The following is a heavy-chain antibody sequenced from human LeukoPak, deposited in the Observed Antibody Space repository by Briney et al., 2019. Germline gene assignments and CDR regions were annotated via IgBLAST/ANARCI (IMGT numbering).Heavy chain of an antibody. CDR2: IIPIFGTA. J-gene: IGHJ4*02. V-gene: IGHV1-69*13. CDR3: ARDLAPRYDFWSGYYAY. CDR1: GGTFSSYA. Sequence: ASVKVSCKASGGTFSSYAISWVRQAPGQGLEWMGGIIPIFGTANYAQKFQGRVTITADESTSTAYMELSSLRSEDTAVYYCARDLAPRYDFWSGYYAYWGQGTLVTVSS. D-gene: IGHD3-3*01.